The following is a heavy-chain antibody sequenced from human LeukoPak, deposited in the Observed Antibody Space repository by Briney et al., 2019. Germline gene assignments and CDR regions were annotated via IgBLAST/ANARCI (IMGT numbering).Heavy chain of an antibody. Sequence: GGSLRLSCAASGFTFSSYAMSWVRQAPGRGLEWVSVITNNGDRSYYADSVKGRFTISRDNSKNTLYLQMNSLRAEDTAVYYCANEDASSWYFGDPFGWFDPWGQGTLVTVSS. CDR3: ANEDASSWYFGDPFGWFDP. V-gene: IGHV3-23*01. J-gene: IGHJ5*02. CDR2: ITNNGDRS. D-gene: IGHD6-13*01. CDR1: GFTFSSYA.